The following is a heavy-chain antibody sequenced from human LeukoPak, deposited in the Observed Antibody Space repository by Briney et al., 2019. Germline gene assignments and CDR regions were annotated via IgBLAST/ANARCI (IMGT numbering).Heavy chain of an antibody. D-gene: IGHD5-12*01. CDR3: ARESHSGYGDWFDP. J-gene: IGHJ5*02. CDR2: ISSSSGYI. CDR1: GFTFSSYS. Sequence: GGSLRLSCAASGFTFSSYSMNWVRQAPGKGLEWVSSISSSSGYIYYADSVKGRFTISRDNAKNSLYLQMNSLRAEDTAVYYCARESHSGYGDWFDPWGQGTLVTVSS. V-gene: IGHV3-21*01.